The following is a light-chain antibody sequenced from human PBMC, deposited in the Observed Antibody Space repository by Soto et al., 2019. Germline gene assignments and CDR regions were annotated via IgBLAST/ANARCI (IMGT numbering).Light chain of an antibody. CDR1: QSVNNN. V-gene: IGKV3-15*01. CDR2: GAS. CDR3: QHYNNLPPDT. Sequence: EIILTQSPASLSVSPGERATLSCRASQSVNNNLAWYQQKPGQAPRLLIYGASTRATGIPGRFRGSGSGTEFTLTITGLQSEDFAVYFCQHYNNLPPDTFGQGTKLESK. J-gene: IGKJ2*01.